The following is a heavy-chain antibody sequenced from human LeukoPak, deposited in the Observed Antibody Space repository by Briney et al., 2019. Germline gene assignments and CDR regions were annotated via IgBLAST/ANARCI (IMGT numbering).Heavy chain of an antibody. CDR1: GGSFSGYY. D-gene: IGHD3-3*01. CDR3: ARARSPAPNYDFWSGRYYMDV. CDR2: INHRGST. J-gene: IGHJ6*03. V-gene: IGHV4-34*01. Sequence: SETLSLTCAVYGGSFSGYYWSWIRQPPGKGLECIGEINHRGSTNYNPSLKSRVTISEDTSKNQFSLKLSSVSAADTAVYYCARARSPAPNYDFWSGRYYMDVWGKGTTVTVSS.